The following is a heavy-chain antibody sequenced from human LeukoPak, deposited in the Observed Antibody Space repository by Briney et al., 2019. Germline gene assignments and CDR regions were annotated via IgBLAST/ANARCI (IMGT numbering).Heavy chain of an antibody. Sequence: PGGSLRLSCAASGFTFSSYAMSWVRQAPGKGLEWVSSISSSSSYIYYADSVKGRFTISRDNAKNSLYLQMNSLRAEDTAVYYCAKEGGTGTRFDYWGQGTLVTVSS. CDR3: AKEGGTGTRFDY. CDR2: ISSSSSYI. J-gene: IGHJ4*02. V-gene: IGHV3-21*01. D-gene: IGHD1-7*01. CDR1: GFTFSSYA.